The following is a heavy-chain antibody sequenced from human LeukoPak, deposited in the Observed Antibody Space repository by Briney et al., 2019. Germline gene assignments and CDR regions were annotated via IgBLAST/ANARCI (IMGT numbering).Heavy chain of an antibody. V-gene: IGHV4-59*01. CDR3: ASRKLGNDY. D-gene: IGHD7-27*01. Sequence: SETLSLTCTVSGGSISSYYWSWIRQSPGKGLEWIGYIYYTGSTSYNPSLKSRVTISAYTSKNKFSLKLNSVTAADTAVYYCASRKLGNDYWGQGTLVTVSS. CDR1: GGSISSYY. J-gene: IGHJ4*02. CDR2: IYYTGST.